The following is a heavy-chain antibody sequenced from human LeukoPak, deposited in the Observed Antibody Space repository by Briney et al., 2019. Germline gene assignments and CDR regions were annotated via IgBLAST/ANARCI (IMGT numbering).Heavy chain of an antibody. D-gene: IGHD2-15*01. Sequence: SETLSLTCAVYGWSFSGGYYWSWIRQSPGKGLEWIGEINHVGHTNYNPPLKGRATISTDSSKTQFSLKLSSVTAADTAVYYCXVGYCSGGSXXNDPKDDYWGQGTLVTVSS. CDR3: XVGYCSGGSXXNDPKDDY. CDR2: INHVGHT. J-gene: IGHJ4*02. CDR1: GWSFSGGYY. V-gene: IGHV4-34*01.